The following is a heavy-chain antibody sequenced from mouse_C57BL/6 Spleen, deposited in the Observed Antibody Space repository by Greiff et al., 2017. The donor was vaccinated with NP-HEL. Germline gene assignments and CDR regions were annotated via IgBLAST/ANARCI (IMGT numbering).Heavy chain of an antibody. V-gene: IGHV1-64*01. CDR3: ASGDYDRYFDV. CDR2: IHPNSGST. Sequence: QVQLQQPGAELVKPGASVKLSCKASGYTFTSYWMHWVKQRPGQGLEWIGMIHPNSGSTNYNEKFKSKATLTADKSSSTAYMQLSSLTSEDSAVYYCASGDYDRYFDVWGTGTTVTVSS. CDR1: GYTFTSYW. D-gene: IGHD2-4*01. J-gene: IGHJ1*03.